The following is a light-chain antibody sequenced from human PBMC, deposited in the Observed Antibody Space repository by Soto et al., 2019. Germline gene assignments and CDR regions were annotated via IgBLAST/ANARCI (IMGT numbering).Light chain of an antibody. V-gene: IGKV1-39*01. Sequence: DIQMTQSPSSLSASLGDRVTVTCRTSQSISTYLNWFQQRPGKAPKLLIYGAYTLQDGVPSRFRRSGSETEFTPTISSLQPEDFETYYCQQSFGAPRTLAQGTNVDIK. CDR1: QSISTY. J-gene: IGKJ1*01. CDR3: QQSFGAPRT. CDR2: GAY.